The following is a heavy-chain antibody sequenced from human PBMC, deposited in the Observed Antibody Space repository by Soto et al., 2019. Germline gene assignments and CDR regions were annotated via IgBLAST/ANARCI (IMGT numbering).Heavy chain of an antibody. Sequence: QVPLVESGGGVVQPGRSLRLSCAASGFTFSSYGMHWVRQAPGKGLEWVAVISYDGSNKYYADSVKGRFTISRDNSKNTLYLQMNSLRAEDTAVYYCAKAVYSGSYFDYWGPGTLVTVSS. V-gene: IGHV3-30*18. CDR3: AKAVYSGSYFDY. CDR2: ISYDGSNK. CDR1: GFTFSSYG. J-gene: IGHJ4*02. D-gene: IGHD1-26*01.